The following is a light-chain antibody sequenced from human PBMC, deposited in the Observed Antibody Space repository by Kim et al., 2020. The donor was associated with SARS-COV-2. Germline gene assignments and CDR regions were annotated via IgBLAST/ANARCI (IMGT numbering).Light chain of an antibody. V-gene: IGKV3-20*01. Sequence: LSTGERATLSCRASQSVNNKYWAWYQHKPGQAPRVLIHGVSTRSTGIPDRFSATGSGTEFTLTISRLEPEDFAVYYCQHYGTAWTFGHGTKVDIK. CDR3: QHYGTAWT. J-gene: IGKJ1*01. CDR2: GVS. CDR1: QSVNNKY.